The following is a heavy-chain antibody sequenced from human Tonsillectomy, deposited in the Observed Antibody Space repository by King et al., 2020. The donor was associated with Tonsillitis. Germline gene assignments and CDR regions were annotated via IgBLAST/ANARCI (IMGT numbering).Heavy chain of an antibody. Sequence: QLQESGPGLVKPSETLSLTCTVSGGSISSSSYYWGWIRQPPGKGLEWIGSIYYSGSTYYNPSLMSRVTISVNTSKNQFFVKLSSVTPADTAVYYCARCYSGMLRKYYYGSGSALYFYGLGQGTLVTVSS. CDR2: IYYSGST. D-gene: IGHD3-10*01. CDR1: GGSISSSSYY. CDR3: ARCYSGMLRKYYYGSGSALYFYG. J-gene: IGHJ4*02. V-gene: IGHV4-39*07.